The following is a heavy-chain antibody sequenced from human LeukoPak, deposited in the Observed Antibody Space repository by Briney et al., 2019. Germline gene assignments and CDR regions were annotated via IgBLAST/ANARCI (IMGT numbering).Heavy chain of an antibody. J-gene: IGHJ1*01. CDR1: GFTFSSYA. CDR2: ISGSGGST. CDR3: AKDGGYCSGGSCYSPFGKYFQH. D-gene: IGHD2-15*01. V-gene: IGHV3-23*01. Sequence: GGSLRLSCAASGFTFSSYAMSWVRQAPGKGLEWVSVISGSGGSTYYADSVKGRFTISRDNSKNTLYLQMNSLRAEDTAVYYCAKDGGYCSGGSCYSPFGKYFQHWGQGTPATVSS.